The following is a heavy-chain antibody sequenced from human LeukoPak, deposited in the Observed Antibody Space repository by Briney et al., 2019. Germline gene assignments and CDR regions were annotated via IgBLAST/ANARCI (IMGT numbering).Heavy chain of an antibody. CDR1: GGSISSSSYY. CDR2: IYYSGST. J-gene: IGHJ5*02. V-gene: IGHV4-39*01. D-gene: IGHD5-12*01. Sequence: SETLSLTCTVSGGSISSSSYYWGWLRQPPGKGLEWIGSIYYSGSTYYNPSLKSRVTISVDTSKNQFSLKLSSVTAADTAVYYCARHAYSGYEVNWFDPWGQGTLVTVSS. CDR3: ARHAYSGYEVNWFDP.